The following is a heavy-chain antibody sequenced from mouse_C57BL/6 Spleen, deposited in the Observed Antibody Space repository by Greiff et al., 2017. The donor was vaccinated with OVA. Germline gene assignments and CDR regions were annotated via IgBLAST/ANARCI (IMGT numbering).Heavy chain of an antibody. CDR2: IYPRSGNT. Sequence: VQLQESGAELARPGASVKLSCKASGYTFTSYGISWVKQRTGQGLEWIGEIYPRSGNTYYNEKFKGKATLTADKSSSTAYMELRSLTSEDSAVYFCAREGNYYGIDYWGQGTTLTVSS. V-gene: IGHV1-81*01. J-gene: IGHJ2*01. D-gene: IGHD1-2*01. CDR1: GYTFTSYG. CDR3: AREGNYYGIDY.